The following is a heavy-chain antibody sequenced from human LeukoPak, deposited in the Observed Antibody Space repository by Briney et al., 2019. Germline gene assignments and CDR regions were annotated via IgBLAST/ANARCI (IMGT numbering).Heavy chain of an antibody. V-gene: IGHV1-46*01. CDR3: ARGGPYGSGSYYKGGHWFDP. J-gene: IGHJ5*02. CDR2: INPSGGST. D-gene: IGHD3-10*01. CDR1: GYTFTSYY. Sequence: ASVKVSCKASGYTFTSYYMHWVRQAPGQGLEWMGIINPSGGSTSYAQKFQGRVTMTRDTSTSTVCMELSSLRSEDTAVYYCARGGPYGSGSYYKGGHWFDPWGQGTLVTVSS.